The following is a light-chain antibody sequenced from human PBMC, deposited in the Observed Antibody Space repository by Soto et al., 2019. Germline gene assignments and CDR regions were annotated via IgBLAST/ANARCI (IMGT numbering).Light chain of an antibody. V-gene: IGKV3-15*01. CDR1: QSVSSN. CDR2: GAS. Sequence: EIVMTQSPATLSVSPGERATLSCRASQSVSSNLAWYQQKPGQAPRRLIYGASTRATGIPARFSGSGSGTASALACGSLLAEDFSVFYCQQYNNWPFPFGPGTNVDIK. J-gene: IGKJ3*01. CDR3: QQYNNWPFP.